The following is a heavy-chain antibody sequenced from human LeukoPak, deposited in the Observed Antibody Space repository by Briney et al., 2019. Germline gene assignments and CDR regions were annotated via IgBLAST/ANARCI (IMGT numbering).Heavy chain of an antibody. CDR3: ARFETTRGYGWFDP. CDR1: GGSLSSCY. V-gene: IGHV4-59*01. J-gene: IGHJ5*02. CDR2: IYYSGST. D-gene: IGHD5-12*01. Sequence: SETLSLTCTVSGGSLSSCYWNWIRQPPGKGLEWIGYIYYSGSTNYNPSLKSRVTISVDTSKNQFSLKLSSVTTADTAVYYCARFETTRGYGWFDPWGQGTLVTVSS.